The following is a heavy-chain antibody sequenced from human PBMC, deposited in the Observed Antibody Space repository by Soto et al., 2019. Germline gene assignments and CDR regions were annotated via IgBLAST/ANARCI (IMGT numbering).Heavy chain of an antibody. D-gene: IGHD6-13*01. V-gene: IGHV3-15*01. CDR3: TTEESSWYWSPLYYFDY. J-gene: IGHJ4*02. Sequence: PGGSLRLSCAAPGFTFSNAWMSWVRQAPGKGLEWVGRIKSKTDGGTTDYAAPVKGRFTISRDDSKNTLYLQMNSLKTEDTAVYYCTTEESSWYWSPLYYFDYWGQGTLVTISS. CDR2: IKSKTDGGTT. CDR1: GFTFSNAW.